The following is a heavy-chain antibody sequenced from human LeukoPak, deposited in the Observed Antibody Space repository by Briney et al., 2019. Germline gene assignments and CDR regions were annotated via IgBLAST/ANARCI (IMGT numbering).Heavy chain of an antibody. CDR3: ARVRAPGITMIVVVSDAFDI. Sequence: ASVKVSCKASGYTFTDYYIHWVRQAPGQGLEWMGWINPNSGGTNYAQKFQGRVTMTRDTSISTAYMELSRLRSDDTAVYYCARVRAPGITMIVVVSDAFDIWGQGTMVTVSS. J-gene: IGHJ3*02. CDR2: INPNSGGT. D-gene: IGHD3-22*01. V-gene: IGHV1-2*02. CDR1: GYTFTDYY.